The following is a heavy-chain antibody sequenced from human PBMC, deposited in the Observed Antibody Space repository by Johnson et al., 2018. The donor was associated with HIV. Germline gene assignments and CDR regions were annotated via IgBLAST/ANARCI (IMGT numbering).Heavy chain of an antibody. D-gene: IGHD2-15*01. Sequence: VQLVESGGGVVQPGRSLRLSCTASGFTFSSYGIHWVRQAPGKGLEWVANIKQDGSEKYYVDSMKGRFTISRDNAKDTLYLQLNSLTAEDTAVYYCARAGIVFDIWGQGTMVTVSP. CDR3: ARAGIVFDI. CDR1: GFTFSSYG. J-gene: IGHJ3*02. V-gene: IGHV3-7*01. CDR2: IKQDGSEK.